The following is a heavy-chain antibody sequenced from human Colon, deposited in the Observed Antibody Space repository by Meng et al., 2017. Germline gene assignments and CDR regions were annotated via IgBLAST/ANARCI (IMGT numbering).Heavy chain of an antibody. J-gene: IGHJ4*02. CDR3: ARGRGSYSSIDF. D-gene: IGHD1-26*01. CDR2: VYYTGSA. CDR1: GGSVSSPSYY. Sequence: QVQQQGSGPSWVSPPETLSLTCPLSGGSVSSPSYYWSWIRQTPGKGLEWIGYVYYTGSANYNPSLKSRVTISVDTSKNHFSLILTSVTAADTAVYYCARGRGSYSSIDFWGQGTLVTVSS. V-gene: IGHV4-61*03.